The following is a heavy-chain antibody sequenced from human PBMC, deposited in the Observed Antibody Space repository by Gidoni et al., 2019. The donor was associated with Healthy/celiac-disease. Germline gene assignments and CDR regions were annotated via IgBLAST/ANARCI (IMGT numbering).Heavy chain of an antibody. CDR1: GGSFSGYY. V-gene: IGHV4-34*01. CDR2: INHSGST. J-gene: IGHJ4*02. CDR3: ARLNTGFYFDY. D-gene: IGHD2-2*02. Sequence: QVQLQQWGAGLLKPSETLSLTCAVYGGSFSGYYWSWIRQPPGKGLEWIGEINHSGSTNYNPSLKSRVTISVDTSKNQFSLKLSSVTAADTAVYYCARLNTGFYFDYWGQGTLVTVSS.